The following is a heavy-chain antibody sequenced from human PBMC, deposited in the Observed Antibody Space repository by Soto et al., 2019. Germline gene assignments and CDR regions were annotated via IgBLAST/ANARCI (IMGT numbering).Heavy chain of an antibody. D-gene: IGHD2-15*01. J-gene: IGHJ6*02. V-gene: IGHV3-30-3*01. CDR2: IAYDGSNA. Sequence: PGGSLRLSCAASGFTVSSHYINWVRQAPGKGLECLAVIAYDGSNAFYRDSVKGRFTISRDNSKNTLYLHMNSLRSEDTGVYYCARGDREDILVVVDARPGEYGIDIWGQGTTVTVSS. CDR3: ARGDREDILVVVDARPGEYGIDI. CDR1: GFTVSSHY.